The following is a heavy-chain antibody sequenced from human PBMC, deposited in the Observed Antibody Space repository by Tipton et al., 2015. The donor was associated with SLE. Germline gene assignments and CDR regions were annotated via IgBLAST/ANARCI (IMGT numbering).Heavy chain of an antibody. CDR2: IRYDGSNK. V-gene: IGHV3-30*02. J-gene: IGHJ6*03. CDR3: ARLVYYYYYMDV. Sequence: SLRLSCAASGFTFSSYGMHWVRQAPGKGLEWVAFIRYDGSNKYYADSVKGRFTISRDNAKNSLYLQMNSLRAEDTAVYYCARLVYYYYYMDVWGKGTTVTVSS. D-gene: IGHD6-19*01. CDR1: GFTFSSYG.